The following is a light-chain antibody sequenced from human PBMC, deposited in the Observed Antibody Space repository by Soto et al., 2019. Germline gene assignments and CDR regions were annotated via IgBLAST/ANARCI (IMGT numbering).Light chain of an antibody. CDR3: QQYNNWPRT. CDR2: DAS. V-gene: IGKV3-15*01. J-gene: IGKJ1*01. Sequence: VMTQSPATLSVSPGESATLSCRASQRISNNLAWYQQKPGQAPRLLMYDASTRATGIPDRFSGSGSGAEFTLTISSLQSEDLAVYYCQQYNNWPRTFGQGTKVDIK. CDR1: QRISNN.